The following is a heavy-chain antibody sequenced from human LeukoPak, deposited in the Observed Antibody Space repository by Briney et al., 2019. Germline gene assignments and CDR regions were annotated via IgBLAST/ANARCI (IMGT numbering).Heavy chain of an antibody. CDR3: ARYRRGGARDYFDY. Sequence: GASVKVSCKASGYTFTGYYMHWVRQAPGQGLEWMGWINPNSGGTNYAQKLQGRVTMTTDTSTSTAYMELRSLRSDDTAVYYCARYRRGGARDYFDYWGQGTLVTVSS. V-gene: IGHV1-2*02. CDR1: GYTFTGYY. CDR2: INPNSGGT. J-gene: IGHJ4*02. D-gene: IGHD1-26*01.